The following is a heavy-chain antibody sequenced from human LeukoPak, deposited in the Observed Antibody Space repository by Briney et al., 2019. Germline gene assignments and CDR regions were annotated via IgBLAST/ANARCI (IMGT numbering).Heavy chain of an antibody. CDR3: AKLSSSSWYWFDP. V-gene: IGHV3-23*01. CDR1: GFTFSSYG. CDR2: ISGSGGST. Sequence: PGGTLRLSCAASGFTFSSYGMSWVRQAPGKGLEWVSAISGSGGSTYYADSVKGRFTISRDNSKNTLYLQMNSLRAEDTAVYYCAKLSSSSWYWFDPWGQGTLVTVSS. J-gene: IGHJ5*02. D-gene: IGHD6-13*01.